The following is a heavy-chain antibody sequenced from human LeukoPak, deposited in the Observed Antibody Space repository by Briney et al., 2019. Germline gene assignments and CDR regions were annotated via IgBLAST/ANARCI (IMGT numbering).Heavy chain of an antibody. D-gene: IGHD3-22*01. Sequence: GESLKISSKSSGYSFTNYWIAWVRQMPGKGMEWMAIVYPRDSDTRYSPSFQGQVTVSADKSINTAYPQWSSLKASDTAMYYCTRPDGTGFYTDWGQGTLVTVSS. CDR1: GYSFTNYW. CDR3: TRPDGTGFYTD. V-gene: IGHV5-51*01. J-gene: IGHJ4*02. CDR2: VYPRDSDT.